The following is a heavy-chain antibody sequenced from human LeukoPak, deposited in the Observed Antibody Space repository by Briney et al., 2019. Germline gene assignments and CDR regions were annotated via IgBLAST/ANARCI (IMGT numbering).Heavy chain of an antibody. CDR2: IYAGGSS. CDR1: GFTVSSNY. V-gene: IGHV3-53*04. CDR3: ATAGSSELLWDYAMDV. Sequence: PGGSLRLSCSASGFTVSSNYMSWVRQAPGRGLEWVSLIYAGGSSYYADAAKGPFTISRNNAQNTLHLQMNRLRVEDTAVYYCATAGSSELLWDYAMDVWGQGTTVTVSS. D-gene: IGHD3-10*01. J-gene: IGHJ6*02.